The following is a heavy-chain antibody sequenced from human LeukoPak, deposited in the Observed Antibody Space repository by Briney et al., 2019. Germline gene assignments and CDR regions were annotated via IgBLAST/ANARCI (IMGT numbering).Heavy chain of an antibody. CDR2: IKQDGSEK. D-gene: IGHD2-2*01. Sequence: PGGPLRLSCAVSGFTFSSYWMSWVRQAPGKGLEWVANIKQDGSEKYYVDSVKGRFTISRDNAKNSLYLQMNSLRAEDTAVYYCARGRRVPAAMGNWFDPWGQGTLVTVSS. CDR1: GFTFSSYW. CDR3: ARGRRVPAAMGNWFDP. V-gene: IGHV3-7*01. J-gene: IGHJ5*02.